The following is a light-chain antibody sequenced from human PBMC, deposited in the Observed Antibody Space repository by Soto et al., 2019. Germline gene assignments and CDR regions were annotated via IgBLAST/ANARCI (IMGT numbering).Light chain of an antibody. V-gene: IGKV3-11*01. CDR1: QSVGSY. CDR3: QQRFIWPPVT. J-gene: IGKJ4*01. CDR2: DAS. Sequence: EVVLTQSPATLSLSPGERATLSCRASQSVGSYLAWYQQKPGQAPRLLIYDASNRATGIPARFSGSGSGTDFTLTIISLEPEDFAVYYCQQRFIWPPVTFGGGTNVEIK.